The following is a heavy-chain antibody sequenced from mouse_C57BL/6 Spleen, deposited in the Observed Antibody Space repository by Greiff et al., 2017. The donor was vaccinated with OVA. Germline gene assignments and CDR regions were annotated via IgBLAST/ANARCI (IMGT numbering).Heavy chain of an antibody. V-gene: IGHV1-81*01. Sequence: VQLQQSGAELARPGASVKLSCKASGYTFTSYGISWVKQRTGQGLEWIGEIYPRSGNTYYNEKFKGKATLTADKSSSTAYMELRSLTSEDSAVYFCASQYYYCSSPYYFDYWGQGTTLTVSS. CDR2: IYPRSGNT. CDR1: GYTFTSYG. J-gene: IGHJ2*01. D-gene: IGHD1-1*01. CDR3: ASQYYYCSSPYYFDY.